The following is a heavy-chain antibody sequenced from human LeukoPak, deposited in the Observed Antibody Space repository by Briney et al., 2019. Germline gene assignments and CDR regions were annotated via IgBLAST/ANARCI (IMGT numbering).Heavy chain of an antibody. CDR2: ISSSSAYI. CDR3: AKETDLQWLVIDY. V-gene: IGHV3-21*04. J-gene: IGHJ4*02. Sequence: KAGGSLRLSCAASEFTFSSYNMNWVRQAPGKGLEWVSSISSSSAYIYYADSVKGRFTISRDNAKNSLYLQMNSLRAEDTAVYYCAKETDLQWLVIDYWGQGTLVTVSS. D-gene: IGHD6-19*01. CDR1: EFTFSSYN.